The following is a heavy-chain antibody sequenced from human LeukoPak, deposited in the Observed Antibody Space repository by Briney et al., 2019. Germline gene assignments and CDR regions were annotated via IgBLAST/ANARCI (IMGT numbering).Heavy chain of an antibody. CDR3: ATLGVAASVHFFHY. Sequence: ASVKVSCKASGGTFSSYAISWVRQAPGQGLEWMGRIIPILGIANYAQKFQGRVTITADKSTSTAYMELSSLTSGDAAVYYCATLGVAASVHFFHYWGQGTLVTVSS. CDR1: GGTFSSYA. J-gene: IGHJ4*02. V-gene: IGHV1-69*04. CDR2: IIPILGIA. D-gene: IGHD6-13*01.